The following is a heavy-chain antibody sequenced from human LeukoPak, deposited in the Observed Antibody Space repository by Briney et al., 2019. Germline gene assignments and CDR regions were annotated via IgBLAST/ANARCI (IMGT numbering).Heavy chain of an antibody. D-gene: IGHD3-10*01. J-gene: IGHJ3*02. CDR3: TRAKHPIITMVRGVINPRVGAFDI. CDR2: IRSKAYGGTT. Sequence: GGSLRLSCAASGFTFSSYEMNWVRQAPGKGLEWVGFIRSKAYGGTTEYAASVKGRFTISRDDSKSIAYLQMNSLKTEDTAVYYCTRAKHPIITMVRGVINPRVGAFDIWGQGTMVTVSS. CDR1: GFTFSSYE. V-gene: IGHV3-49*04.